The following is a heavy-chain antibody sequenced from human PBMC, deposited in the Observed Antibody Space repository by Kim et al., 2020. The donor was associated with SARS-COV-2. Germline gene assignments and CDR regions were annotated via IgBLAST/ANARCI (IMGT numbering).Heavy chain of an antibody. Sequence: GGSLRLSCAASGFTFSSYGMHWVRQAPGKGLEWVAVISYDGSNKYYADSVKGRFTISRDNSKNTLYLQMNSLRAEDTAVYYCAKDLSSSLLLDVWGQGTTVTVSS. J-gene: IGHJ6*02. V-gene: IGHV3-30*18. CDR1: GFTFSSYG. D-gene: IGHD6-13*01. CDR3: AKDLSSSLLLDV. CDR2: ISYDGSNK.